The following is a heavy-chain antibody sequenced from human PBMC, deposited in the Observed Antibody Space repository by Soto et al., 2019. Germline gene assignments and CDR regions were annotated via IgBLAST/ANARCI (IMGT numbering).Heavy chain of an antibody. CDR2: ISSSSSYI. CDR3: ARAVMGGSYSVDV. Sequence: GGSLRLSCAASGFTFSSYSMNWVRQAPGKGLEWVSSISSSSSYIYYADSVKGRFTISRDSAKNSLYLQMNSLRAEDTAVYYCARAVMGGSYSVDVWGQGTTVTVSS. CDR1: GFTFSSYS. J-gene: IGHJ6*02. V-gene: IGHV3-21*01. D-gene: IGHD1-26*01.